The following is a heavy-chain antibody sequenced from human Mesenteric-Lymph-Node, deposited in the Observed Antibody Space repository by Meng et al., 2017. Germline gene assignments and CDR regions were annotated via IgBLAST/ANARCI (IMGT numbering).Heavy chain of an antibody. CDR1: GFTFDDYA. D-gene: IGHD3-22*01. V-gene: IGHV3-9*03. CDR3: AKGPFSTMIVDYYFDY. J-gene: IGHJ4*02. CDR2: ISWNSGSV. Sequence: SLKISCAASGFTFDDYAMHWVRQAPGKGLEWVSGISWNSGSVGYADSVKGRFTISRDNAKNSLYLQMNSLRAEDMALYSCAKGPFSTMIVDYYFDYWGQGTLVTVSS.